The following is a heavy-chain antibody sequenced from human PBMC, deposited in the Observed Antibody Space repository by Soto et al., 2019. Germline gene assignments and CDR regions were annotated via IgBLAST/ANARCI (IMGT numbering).Heavy chain of an antibody. CDR3: ARLLWFGELSGYYGMDV. Sequence: QVQLQESGPGLVKPSQTLSLTCTVSGGSISSGGYYWSWIRQHPGKGLEWIGYIYYSGSTYYNPSLKGRVTISVDTSKNQFSLKLSSVTAADTAVYYCARLLWFGELSGYYGMDVWGQGTTVTVSS. V-gene: IGHV4-31*03. CDR2: IYYSGST. D-gene: IGHD3-10*01. J-gene: IGHJ6*02. CDR1: GGSISSGGYY.